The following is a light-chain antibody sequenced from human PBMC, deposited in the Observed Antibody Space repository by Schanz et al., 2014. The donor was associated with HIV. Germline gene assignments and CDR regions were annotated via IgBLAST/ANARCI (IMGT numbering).Light chain of an antibody. CDR2: GNS. Sequence: QLVLTQPPSVSGAPGQTVTISCTGSSSNIGAGFDLHWYHHLPGTAPKLLIYGNSNRPSGVPDRFSGSKSGTSASLAITGLQAEDEADYYCATWDDSLNVWVFGGGTKLTVL. CDR1: SSNIGAGFD. V-gene: IGLV1-40*01. J-gene: IGLJ3*02. CDR3: ATWDDSLNVWV.